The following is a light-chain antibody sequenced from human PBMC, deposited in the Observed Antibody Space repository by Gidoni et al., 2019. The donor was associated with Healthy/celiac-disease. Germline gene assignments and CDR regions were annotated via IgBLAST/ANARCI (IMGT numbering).Light chain of an antibody. Sequence: QSALTQPASVSGSPGQSITISCTGTSSDVGGYNYVAWYQQHPGNAPKLMIYEVSNRPSGVSNRFSGSKSGNTASLTISGLQAEYEADYYCSSYTSSSFVVFGGGPKLTVL. V-gene: IGLV2-14*01. J-gene: IGLJ2*01. CDR3: SSYTSSSFVV. CDR2: EVS. CDR1: SSDVGGYNY.